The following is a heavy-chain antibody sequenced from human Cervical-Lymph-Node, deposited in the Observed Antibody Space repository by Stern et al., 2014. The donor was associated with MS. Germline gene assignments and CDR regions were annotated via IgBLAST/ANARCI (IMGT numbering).Heavy chain of an antibody. J-gene: IGHJ4*02. CDR2: IYPGDSDI. D-gene: IGHD4-11*01. Sequence: VQLVQSGAEVKKPGESLKISCKGSGYSFTNYWIGWVRQMPGKGLEWMGIIYPGDSDIRYSPSFQGQVTISADKSIRTAYLQWSSLKASDTAIYYCARLHNDYSSTLDYWGQGTLVTVSS. CDR1: GYSFTNYW. CDR3: ARLHNDYSSTLDY. V-gene: IGHV5-51*01.